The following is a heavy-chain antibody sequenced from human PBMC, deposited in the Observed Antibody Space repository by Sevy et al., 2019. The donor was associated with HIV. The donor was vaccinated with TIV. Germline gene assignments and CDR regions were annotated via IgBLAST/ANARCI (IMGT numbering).Heavy chain of an antibody. V-gene: IGHV3-23*01. D-gene: IGHD3-10*01. CDR1: GFTFSTYA. CDR3: AKDRVSGTYYTGDFDY. CDR2: ISGSGGST. J-gene: IGHJ4*02. Sequence: GGSLRLSCAASGFTFSTYAMTWVRQAPGKGLEWVSVISGSGGSTYYADSVKGRFTISRDNFKNTLYLQMNSLRAEDTAVYYCAKDRVSGTYYTGDFDYWGQGTLVTVSS.